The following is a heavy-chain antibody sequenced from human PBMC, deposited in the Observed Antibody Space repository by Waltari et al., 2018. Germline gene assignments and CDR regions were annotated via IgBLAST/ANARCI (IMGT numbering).Heavy chain of an antibody. CDR3: ARDSSLRYYFDY. Sequence: EVQLVESGGGLVQPGGSLRLSCAATGLPFCSYWMSWVRQAPGNGLEWVANINQHGSETYYVDSVEGRFTISRDNAKNSLYLQMNSLRVEDTAVYYCARDSSLRYYFDYWGQGTLVTVSS. CDR2: INQHGSET. CDR1: GLPFCSYW. J-gene: IGHJ4*02. V-gene: IGHV3-7*01.